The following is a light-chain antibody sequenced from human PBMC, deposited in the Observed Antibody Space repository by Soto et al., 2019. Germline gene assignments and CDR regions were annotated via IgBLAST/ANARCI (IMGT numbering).Light chain of an antibody. Sequence: EIVLTQSPGTLSLSPGERATLSCRASQSVSSIYLAWYQQKPGQAPRLLIYGASSRATGIPDRFSGSGSGTDFTRTISRLEPEDFAVYYCQQYGSSPVNFGPGTKVDIK. J-gene: IGKJ3*01. CDR2: GAS. CDR3: QQYGSSPVN. CDR1: QSVSSIY. V-gene: IGKV3-20*01.